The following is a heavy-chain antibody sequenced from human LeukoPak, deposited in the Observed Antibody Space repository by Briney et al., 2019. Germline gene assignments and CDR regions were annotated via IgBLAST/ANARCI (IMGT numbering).Heavy chain of an antibody. D-gene: IGHD6-6*01. CDR1: GYTFTGYY. V-gene: IGHV1-2*02. J-gene: IGHJ4*02. Sequence: GASVKVSCKASGYTFTGYYMHWVRQAPGQGLEWMGWINPNSGGTNYAQKFQGRVTMTRDTSISTAYMELSRLRSDDTAVYYCATELSQLVFPFDYWGQGTPVTVSS. CDR3: ATELSQLVFPFDY. CDR2: INPNSGGT.